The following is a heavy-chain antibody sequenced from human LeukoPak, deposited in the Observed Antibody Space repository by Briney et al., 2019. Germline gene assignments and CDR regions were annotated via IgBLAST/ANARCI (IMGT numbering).Heavy chain of an antibody. V-gene: IGHV1-46*01. J-gene: IGHJ4*02. Sequence: ASVRVSCKASGYTFTSNYIHWVRQAPGQGLEWMGMIYPRDGSTSYAQKFQGRVTVTRDTSTSTVHMELSGLRSEDTAVYYCARDREGFDYWGQGTLVTVSS. CDR2: IYPRDGST. CDR3: ARDREGFDY. CDR1: GYTFTSNY.